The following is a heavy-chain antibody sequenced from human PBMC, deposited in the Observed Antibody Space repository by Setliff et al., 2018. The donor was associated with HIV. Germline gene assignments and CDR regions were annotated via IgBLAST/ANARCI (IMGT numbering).Heavy chain of an antibody. D-gene: IGHD1-26*01. CDR2: IYTSGST. V-gene: IGHV4-61*09. CDR1: GGSISSGSYY. CDR3: ARGPSRSYLLWYFDL. Sequence: SETLSLTCTVSGGSISSGSYYWSWIRQPAGKGLEWIGHIYTSGSTNYNPSLKSRVTISVDTSKNQFSVKLSSVTAADTAVYYCARGPSRSYLLWYFDLWGRGTLVTVSS. J-gene: IGHJ2*01.